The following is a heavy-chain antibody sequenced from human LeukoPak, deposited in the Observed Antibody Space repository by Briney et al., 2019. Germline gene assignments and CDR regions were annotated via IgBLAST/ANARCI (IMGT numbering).Heavy chain of an antibody. CDR3: ARSVIEGSGNHNWFDP. CDR2: IYHSGST. Sequence: SETLSLTCTVSGYSISSGYYWGWIRQPPGKGLEWIGSIYHSGSTYYNPSLKSRVTISVDTSKNQFSLKLSSVTAADTAVYYCARSVIEGSGNHNWFDPWGQGTLVTVSS. D-gene: IGHD3-10*01. V-gene: IGHV4-38-2*02. J-gene: IGHJ5*02. CDR1: GYSISSGYY.